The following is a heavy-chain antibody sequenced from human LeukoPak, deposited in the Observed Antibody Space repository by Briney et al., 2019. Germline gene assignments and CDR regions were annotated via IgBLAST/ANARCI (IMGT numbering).Heavy chain of an antibody. V-gene: IGHV3-23*01. CDR1: GFTFSSYA. CDR2: ISGSGGST. Sequence: PGGSLRLSCAASGFTFSSYAMSWVRQAPGKGLEWVSAISGSGGSTYYADSVKGRFTISRDNSKNTLYLQMNSLRAEDTAVYYCAKEHVLLWFGELLPPPYFDYWGQGTLVTVSS. D-gene: IGHD3-10*01. CDR3: AKEHVLLWFGELLPPPYFDY. J-gene: IGHJ4*02.